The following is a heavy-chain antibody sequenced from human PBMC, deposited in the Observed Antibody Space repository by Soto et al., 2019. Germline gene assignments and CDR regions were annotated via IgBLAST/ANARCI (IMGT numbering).Heavy chain of an antibody. CDR3: ANILCSGRSLGLFEP. CDR1: GFSLSTSGVG. V-gene: IGHV2-5*02. J-gene: IGHJ5*02. Sequence: QITLKESGPTLVKPTQTLTLTCTFSGFSLSTSGVGVGWIRQPPGKHLEWLALIYWDDDKSYSTSMKSRLTKHNASSKNPVVHTMTSMGPVDTSAYYFANILCSGRSLGLFEPWGQGTLVTVSS. D-gene: IGHD3-10*02. CDR2: IYWDDDK.